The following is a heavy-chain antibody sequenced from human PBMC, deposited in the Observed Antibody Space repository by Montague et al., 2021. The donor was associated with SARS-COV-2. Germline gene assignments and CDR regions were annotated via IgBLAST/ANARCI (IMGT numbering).Heavy chain of an antibody. CDR2: VSHPGSA. D-gene: IGHD3-9*01. Sequence: SETLSLTCAVYTEAFNGYYWTWIRQPPGKGLEWIGDVSHPGSAKYNPSLKGQVSISVNTWRKQVSLRLTSVTAADTATYYCARGVYNRVIFVVSPRYYFDYWGQGNMVAVSA. CDR3: ARGVYNRVIFVVSPRYYFDY. CDR1: TEAFNGYY. J-gene: IGHJ4*02. V-gene: IGHV4-34*01.